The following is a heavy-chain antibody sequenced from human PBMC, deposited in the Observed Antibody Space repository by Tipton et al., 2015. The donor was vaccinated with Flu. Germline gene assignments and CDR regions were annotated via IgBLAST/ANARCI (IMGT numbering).Heavy chain of an antibody. Sequence: SLRLSCSASGFTFSTYEMSWVRQAPGKGLEWVSYIDGVGTTIYYADSVKGRFTISRDNAKNSLYLQMNSLRAEDTAVYYCGKGYGGSSWGQGTLVTVSS. V-gene: IGHV3-48*03. D-gene: IGHD2-15*01. CDR3: GKGYGGSS. J-gene: IGHJ4*02. CDR2: IDGVGTTI. CDR1: GFTFSTYE.